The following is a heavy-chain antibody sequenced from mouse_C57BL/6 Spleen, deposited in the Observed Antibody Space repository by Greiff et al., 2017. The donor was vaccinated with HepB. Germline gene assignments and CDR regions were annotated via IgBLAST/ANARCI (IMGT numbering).Heavy chain of an antibody. CDR1: GYTFTSYG. CDR2: IYPRSGNT. J-gene: IGHJ3*01. Sequence: LVESGAELARPGASVKLSCKASGYTFTSYGISWVKQRTGQGLEWIGEIYPRSGNTYYNEKFKGKATLTADKSSSTAYMELRSLTSEDSAVYFCARGGNGKEWCPSYWGQGTLVTVSA. D-gene: IGHD2-1*01. V-gene: IGHV1-81*01. CDR3: ARGGNGKEWCPSY.